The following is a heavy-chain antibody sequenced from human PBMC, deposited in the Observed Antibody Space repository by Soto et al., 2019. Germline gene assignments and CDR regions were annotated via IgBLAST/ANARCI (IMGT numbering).Heavy chain of an antibody. Sequence: GGSLRLSCAASGFTFSSYAMSWVRQAPGKGLEWVSAISGSGGSTYYADSVKGRFTISRDNSKNTLYLQMYSLRAEDAAVYCCAKDRVVGATPLFDYWGQGTLVTVSS. CDR3: AKDRVVGATPLFDY. CDR1: GFTFSSYA. CDR2: ISGSGGST. V-gene: IGHV3-23*01. J-gene: IGHJ4*02. D-gene: IGHD1-26*01.